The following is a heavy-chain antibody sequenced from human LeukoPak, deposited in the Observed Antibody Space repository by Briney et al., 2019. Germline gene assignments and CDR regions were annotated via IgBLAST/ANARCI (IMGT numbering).Heavy chain of an antibody. CDR2: ISWDGGST. CDR3: AKSAARLVSDYYYYMDV. Sequence: PGGSLRLSCAASGFTVSSNYMSWVRQAPGKGLEWVSLISWDGGSTYYADSVKGRFTISRDNSKTSLYLQMNSLRTEDTALYYCAKSAARLVSDYYYYMDVWGKGTTVTVSS. CDR1: GFTVSSNY. V-gene: IGHV3-43*01. D-gene: IGHD6-6*01. J-gene: IGHJ6*03.